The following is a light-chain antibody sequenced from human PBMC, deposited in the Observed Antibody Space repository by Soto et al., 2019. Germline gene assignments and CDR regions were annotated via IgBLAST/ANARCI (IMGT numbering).Light chain of an antibody. Sequence: QSVLNQPASVSGSPGQSITISCTGTSRDVGSYNLVSWYQQHPGKAPKLMIYEGSKRPSGVSNRFSGSKSGNTASLTISGLQAEDEADYYCCSYAGSSTVFGGGTQLTVL. CDR2: EGS. CDR1: SRDVGSYNL. V-gene: IGLV2-23*01. J-gene: IGLJ7*01. CDR3: CSYAGSSTV.